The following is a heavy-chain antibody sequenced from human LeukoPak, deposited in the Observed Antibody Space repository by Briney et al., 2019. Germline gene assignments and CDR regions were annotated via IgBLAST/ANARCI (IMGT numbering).Heavy chain of an antibody. CDR1: GYSFTSYW. CDR3: ARQHTTRWSGLTEYYYYYYMDV. CDR2: IYPGDSDT. Sequence: GESLKISCKGSGYSFTSYWIGWVRQMPGKGLEWMGIIYPGDSDTRYSPSFQGQVTISADKSISTAYLQWSSLKASDTAMYYCARQHTTRWSGLTEYYYYYYMDVWGKGTTVTVSS. V-gene: IGHV5-51*01. D-gene: IGHD3-3*01. J-gene: IGHJ6*03.